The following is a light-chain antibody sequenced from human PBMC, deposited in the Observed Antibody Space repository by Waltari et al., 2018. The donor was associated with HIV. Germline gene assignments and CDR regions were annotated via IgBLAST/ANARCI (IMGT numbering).Light chain of an antibody. V-gene: IGLV2-14*03. Sequence: QSALTQPASVSGSPGQSITISCTGTSSDVGGYKYVSWYQQYPGKAPKLIIYDVTNRTSGVAIRFSGAKAGNTASLTISGLQAEDEAAYYCCSYTSSITGRVFGTGTKVTVL. CDR3: CSYTSSITGRV. CDR1: SSDVGGYKY. J-gene: IGLJ1*01. CDR2: DVT.